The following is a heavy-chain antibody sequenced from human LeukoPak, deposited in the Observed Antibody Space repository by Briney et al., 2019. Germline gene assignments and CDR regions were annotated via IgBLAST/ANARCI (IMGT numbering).Heavy chain of an antibody. CDR3: ARGYCSGGSCYSFFSGYYYYYMDV. CDR1: GGTFSSYA. V-gene: IGHV1-69*05. J-gene: IGHJ6*03. CDR2: IIPIFGTA. D-gene: IGHD2-15*01. Sequence: SVKVSCKASGGTFSSYAISWVRQAPGQGLEWMGGIIPIFGTANYAQKFQGRVTMTRNTSISTAYMELSSLRSEDTAVYYCARGYCSGGSCYSFFSGYYYYYMDVWGKGTTVTISS.